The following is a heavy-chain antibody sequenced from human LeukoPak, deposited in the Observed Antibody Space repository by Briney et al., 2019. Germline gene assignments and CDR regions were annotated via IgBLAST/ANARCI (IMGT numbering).Heavy chain of an antibody. CDR2: IIPIFGTA. J-gene: IGHJ4*02. Sequence: SVKVSCKASGGTFSSYAISWVRQAPGQGLEWMGGIIPIFGTANYAQKFQGRVTITADESTSTAYMELSSLRAEDTAVYYCARDQNYDILTGIDYWGQGTLVTVSS. V-gene: IGHV1-69*01. CDR1: GGTFSSYA. D-gene: IGHD3-9*01. CDR3: ARDQNYDILTGIDY.